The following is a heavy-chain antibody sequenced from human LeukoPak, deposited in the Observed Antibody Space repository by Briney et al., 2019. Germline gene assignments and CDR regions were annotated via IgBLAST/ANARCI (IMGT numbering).Heavy chain of an antibody. Sequence: SETLSLTCAVYGGSFSGYYWSWIRQPPGKGLEWIGEINHSGSTNNNPSLKSRVTISVDTSKNQFSLKLSSVTAADTAVYYCARGSDYGDYDLYWGQGTLVTVSS. J-gene: IGHJ4*02. CDR3: ARGSDYGDYDLY. D-gene: IGHD4-17*01. V-gene: IGHV4-34*01. CDR1: GGSFSGYY. CDR2: INHSGST.